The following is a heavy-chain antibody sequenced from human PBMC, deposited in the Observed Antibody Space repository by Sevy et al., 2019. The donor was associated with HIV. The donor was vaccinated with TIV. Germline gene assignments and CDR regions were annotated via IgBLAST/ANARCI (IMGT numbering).Heavy chain of an antibody. CDR3: XKVXXRXVAVAGXXWGMXX. CDR1: GFTFSNYA. V-gene: IGHV3-23*01. CDR2: ISGSGGTT. J-gene: IGHJ6*01. D-gene: IGHD6-19*01. Sequence: GGSLRLSCAAXGFTFSNYAMNWVRQAPGKGLEWVSSISGSGGTTYYADSVEGRFTISRDKSKNTLYLQMHSLRAEDTAVYYCXKVXXRXVAVAGXXWGMXXXXXXTTVTVSS.